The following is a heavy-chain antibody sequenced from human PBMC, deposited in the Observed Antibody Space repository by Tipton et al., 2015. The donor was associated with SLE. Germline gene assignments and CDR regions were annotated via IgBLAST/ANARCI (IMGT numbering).Heavy chain of an antibody. CDR1: GFTFSNYA. V-gene: IGHV3-23*01. Sequence: GSLRLSCAASGFTFSNYAMSWVRQASGKGLEWVSVISSRGDSTFYADSMKGRFTISRDNSKNTVYLQINSLRADDTAVYYCAKGSISRGDDWGQGTLVTVSS. CDR3: AKGSISRGDD. CDR2: ISSRGDST. D-gene: IGHD2-2*01. J-gene: IGHJ4*02.